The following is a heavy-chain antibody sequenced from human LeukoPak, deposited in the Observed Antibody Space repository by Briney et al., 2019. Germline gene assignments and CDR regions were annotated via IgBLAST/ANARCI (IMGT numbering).Heavy chain of an antibody. D-gene: IGHD6-19*01. CDR1: GYTFTSYG. J-gene: IGHJ4*02. Sequence: ASVKVSCKASGYTFTSYGISWVRQAPGQGLEWMGWISAYNGNTNYAQKLQGRVTMTTDTSTSTAYMELRSLRSDDTAVYYCAFMKEQWLVLYYWGQGTLVTVFS. V-gene: IGHV1-18*01. CDR2: ISAYNGNT. CDR3: AFMKEQWLVLYY.